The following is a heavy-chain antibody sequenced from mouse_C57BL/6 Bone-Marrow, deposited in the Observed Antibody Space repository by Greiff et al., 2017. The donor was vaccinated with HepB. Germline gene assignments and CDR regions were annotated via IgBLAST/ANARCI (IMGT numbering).Heavy chain of an antibody. CDR3: ARLGYYGSSHWYFDV. CDR1: EYEFPSHD. D-gene: IGHD1-1*01. Sequence: EVQGVESGGGLVQPGESLKLSCESNEYEFPSHDMSWVRKTPEKRLELVAAINSDGGSTYYPDTMERRFIISRDNTKKTLYLQMSSLRSEDTALYYCARLGYYGSSHWYFDVWGTGTTVTVSS. V-gene: IGHV5-2*01. CDR2: INSDGGST. J-gene: IGHJ1*03.